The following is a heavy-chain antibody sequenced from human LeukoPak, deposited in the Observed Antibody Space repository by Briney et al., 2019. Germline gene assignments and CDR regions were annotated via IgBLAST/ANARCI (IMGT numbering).Heavy chain of an antibody. CDR1: GYTFASYY. Sequence: ASVKVSCKASGYTFASYYMHWVRQAPGKGLEWMGGFDPEDGETIYAQKFQGRVTMTEDTSTDTAYMELSSLRSEDTAVYYCVVAGPNAFDIWGQGTMVTVSS. J-gene: IGHJ3*02. V-gene: IGHV1-24*01. CDR3: VVAGPNAFDI. D-gene: IGHD6-19*01. CDR2: FDPEDGET.